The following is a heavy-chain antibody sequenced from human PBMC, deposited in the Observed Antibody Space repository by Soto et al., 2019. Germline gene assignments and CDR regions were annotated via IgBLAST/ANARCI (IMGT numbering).Heavy chain of an antibody. CDR3: ARVTGPDDFWSGYWAYYMDV. CDR1: GCSISSYY. J-gene: IGHJ6*03. V-gene: IGHV4-59*01. CDR2: IYYSGST. Sequence: SETLSLTCTVSGCSISSYYWSWIRQPPGKGLEWIGYIYYSGSTNYNPSLKSRVTISVDTSKNQFSLKLSSVTAADTAVYYCARVTGPDDFWSGYWAYYMDVWGIGTKVTVSS. D-gene: IGHD3-3*01.